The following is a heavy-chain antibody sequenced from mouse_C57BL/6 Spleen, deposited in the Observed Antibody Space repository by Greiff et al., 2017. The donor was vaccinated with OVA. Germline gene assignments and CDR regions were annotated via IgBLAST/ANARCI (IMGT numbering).Heavy chain of an antibody. D-gene: IGHD4-1*01. Sequence: VQLQQPGAELVRPGTSVKLSCKASGYTFTSYWMHWVKQRPGQGLEWIGVIDPSDSYTNYNQKFKGKATLTVDTSSSTAYMQLSSLTSEDSAVYYCARWGTGTRAYWGQGTLVTVSA. V-gene: IGHV1-59*01. CDR1: GYTFTSYW. CDR2: IDPSDSYT. CDR3: ARWGTGTRAY. J-gene: IGHJ3*01.